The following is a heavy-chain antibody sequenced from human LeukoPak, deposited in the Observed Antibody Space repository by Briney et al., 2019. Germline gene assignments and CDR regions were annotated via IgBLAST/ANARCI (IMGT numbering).Heavy chain of an antibody. CDR2: IIPIFGTA. D-gene: IGHD3-10*01. J-gene: IGHJ4*02. Sequence: ASVKVSCKASGGTFSSYVISWVRQAPGQGLEWMGGIIPIFGTANYAQKFQGRVTITADESTSTAYMELSSLRSEDTAVYYCARDFSIEDGSGSYLDYWGQGTLVTVSS. CDR1: GGTFSSYV. CDR3: ARDFSIEDGSGSYLDY. V-gene: IGHV1-69*13.